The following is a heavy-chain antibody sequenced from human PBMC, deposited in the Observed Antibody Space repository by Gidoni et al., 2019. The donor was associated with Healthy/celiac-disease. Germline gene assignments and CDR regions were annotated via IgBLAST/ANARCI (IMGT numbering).Heavy chain of an antibody. CDR3: AREGDYVGTHAFDI. V-gene: IGHV3-30*01. J-gene: IGHJ3*02. Sequence: QVQLVESGGGVVQPGRSLRLSCAASGFTFSSYAMHWVRQAPGKGLEWVAVISYDGSNKYYADSVKGRFTISRDNSKNTLYLQMNSLRAEDTAVYYCAREGDYVGTHAFDIWGQGTMVTVSS. CDR2: ISYDGSNK. CDR1: GFTFSSYA. D-gene: IGHD4-17*01.